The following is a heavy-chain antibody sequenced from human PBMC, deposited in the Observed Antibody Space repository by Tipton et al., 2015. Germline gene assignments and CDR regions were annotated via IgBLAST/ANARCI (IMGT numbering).Heavy chain of an antibody. CDR3: ARIPKRDGDSFDL. CDR1: GASIGSGGTY. D-gene: IGHD4-17*01. CDR2: IYFSGST. J-gene: IGHJ4*02. Sequence: TLSLTCTVSGASIGSGGTYWSWIRQFPGKGLEWIGHIYFSGSTFYSPSLKSRLTILKDTSKNQLFLKLTSVTAADTAIYYCARIPKRDGDSFDLWGRGTLVTVSS. V-gene: IGHV4-31*03.